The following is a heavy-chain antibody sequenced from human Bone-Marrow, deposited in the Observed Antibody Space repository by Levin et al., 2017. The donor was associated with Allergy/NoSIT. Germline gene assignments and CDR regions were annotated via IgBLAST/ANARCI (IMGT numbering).Heavy chain of an antibody. D-gene: IGHD3-10*01. Sequence: PGGSLRLSCSASGFTFSSYAMHWVRQAPGKGLVYVSGISGTSKGSSPYYPDSPESLKGRFIISRDNSKNTVYLQMSSLRTEDTAVYYCAKERHTMVRGVSFHSWGQGIAVTVSS. V-gene: IGHV3-64D*06. CDR3: AKERHTMVRGVSFHS. CDR1: GFTFSSYA. J-gene: IGHJ4*02. CDR2: ISGTSKGSSP.